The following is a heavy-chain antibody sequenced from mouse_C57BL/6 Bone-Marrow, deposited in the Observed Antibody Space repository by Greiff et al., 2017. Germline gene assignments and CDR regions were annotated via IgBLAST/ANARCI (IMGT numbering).Heavy chain of an antibody. CDR3: ARDLLGNAMDY. D-gene: IGHD2-10*01. V-gene: IGHV5-17*02. CDR2: ISSGSSAI. CDR1: GFTFSSFG. Sequence: DVMLVESGGGLVQPGGSRKLSCAASGFTFSSFGMHWVRQAPEKGLEWVAYISSGSSAIYYADTLKGRFTISRDNPRNTLFLQMPSLRSDDTAMYYCARDLLGNAMDYWGQGTSVTVSS. J-gene: IGHJ4*01.